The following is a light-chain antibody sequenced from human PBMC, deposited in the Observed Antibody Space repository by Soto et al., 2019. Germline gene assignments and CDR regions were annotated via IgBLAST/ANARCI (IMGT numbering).Light chain of an antibody. V-gene: IGKV3-20*01. J-gene: IGKJ3*01. CDR3: QHYDNTPPSVT. CDR2: GSS. Sequence: TQSPSSLSASVGDRVTITCRASQSISSYLNWYQQKPGLAPRLLIYGSSNRATGIPDRFSGSGSGTDFTLTISRLEPEDFAVYYCQHYDNTPPSVTFGPGTRLDIK. CDR1: QSISSY.